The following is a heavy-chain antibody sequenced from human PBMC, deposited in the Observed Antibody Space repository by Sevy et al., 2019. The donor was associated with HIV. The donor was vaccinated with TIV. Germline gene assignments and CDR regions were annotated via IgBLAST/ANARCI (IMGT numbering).Heavy chain of an antibody. CDR3: ARERNYYDSSGSYWYFDL. J-gene: IGHJ2*01. Sequence: GGSLRLSCAASGFTFSDYYMSWIRQAPGKGLEWVSYISSSGSTIYYADSVKGRFTISRDNAKNSLYLQMNSLRAEDTAVYYCARERNYYDSSGSYWYFDLWGRDTLVTVSS. CDR2: ISSSGSTI. D-gene: IGHD3-22*01. CDR1: GFTFSDYY. V-gene: IGHV3-11*01.